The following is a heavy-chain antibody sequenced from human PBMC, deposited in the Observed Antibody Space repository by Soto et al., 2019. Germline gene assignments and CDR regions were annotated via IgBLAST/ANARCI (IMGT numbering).Heavy chain of an antibody. D-gene: IGHD4-17*01. J-gene: IGHJ4*02. Sequence: EVQLLESGEGLVQPGGSLRLSCAASGFTFSSYAMSWVRQAPGKGLVWVSAISGSGGGTYNADSVKGRFTISRDNSKNTLYLQMNSLRAEDTAVYYCAKVSRGDYGSTTIDYWGQGTLVTVSS. CDR2: ISGSGGGT. V-gene: IGHV3-23*01. CDR1: GFTFSSYA. CDR3: AKVSRGDYGSTTIDY.